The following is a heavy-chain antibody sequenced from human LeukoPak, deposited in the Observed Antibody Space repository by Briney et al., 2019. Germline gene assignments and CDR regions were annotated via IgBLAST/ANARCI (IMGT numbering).Heavy chain of an antibody. Sequence: PSETLSLTCAVSGGSISNSNWWSWVRQPPGKGLEWIGEISHSGSTNYNPSLKSRVTISVDKSKNQFSLKLSSVTAADTAVYYCASYSYGYYYFEYWGQGTLVTVS. CDR1: GGSISNSNW. V-gene: IGHV4-4*02. D-gene: IGHD5-18*01. CDR2: ISHSGST. J-gene: IGHJ4*02. CDR3: ASYSYGYYYFEY.